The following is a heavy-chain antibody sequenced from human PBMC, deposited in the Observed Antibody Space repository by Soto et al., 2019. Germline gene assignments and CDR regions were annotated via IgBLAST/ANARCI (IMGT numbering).Heavy chain of an antibody. Sequence: QVQLVQSGAEVKKPGASVKVSCKASGYTFTGYYMHWVRQAPGQGLEWMGWVNPNSGGTNYAQKFQGRVTMTRDTSISTAYMELSRLRSDDTAVYYCARAWCSSTSCYYGWYFDLWGRGTLVTVSS. V-gene: IGHV1-2*02. CDR1: GYTFTGYY. CDR2: VNPNSGGT. CDR3: ARAWCSSTSCYYGWYFDL. D-gene: IGHD2-2*01. J-gene: IGHJ2*01.